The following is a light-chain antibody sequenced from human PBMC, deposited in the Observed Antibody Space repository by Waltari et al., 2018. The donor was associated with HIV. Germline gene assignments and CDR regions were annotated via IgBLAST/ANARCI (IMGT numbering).Light chain of an antibody. CDR1: TANIGANF. J-gene: IGLJ2*01. Sequence: TISCSGGTANIGANFVFWFQQFPGTAPKLLIYRDNLRHSGVPARFSGSKSGTSASLTISGLRSDDEAHYFCAVLDDTLGGGVFGGGTKLTVL. V-gene: IGLV1-47*01. CDR2: RDN. CDR3: AVLDDTLGGGV.